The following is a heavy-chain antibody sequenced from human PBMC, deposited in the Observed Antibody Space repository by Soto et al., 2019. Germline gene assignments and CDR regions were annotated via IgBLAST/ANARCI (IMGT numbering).Heavy chain of an antibody. CDR3: ARDRKRDYYDSSELDY. D-gene: IGHD3-22*01. J-gene: IGHJ4*02. CDR2: IKQDGSDK. CDR1: GSMFSGDW. Sequence: GSLRLSCAASGSMFSGDWMTWVRQAPGKGLEWVANIKQDGSDKIYIDSVKGRFTISRDNAKNSLYLQMNSLRAEDTAVYYCARDRKRDYYDSSELDYWGQGTLVTVSS. V-gene: IGHV3-7*01.